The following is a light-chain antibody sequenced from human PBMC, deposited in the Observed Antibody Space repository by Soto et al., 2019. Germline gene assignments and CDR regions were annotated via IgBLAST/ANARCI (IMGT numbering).Light chain of an antibody. Sequence: QSVLTQPPSVSAAPGQKVTISCSGSSSNIGNNYVSWYQQLPGTAPKLLIYDNNKRPSGTPDRFSGSKSGTSGTLDITGLQTGDEADYYCATWDYSLTGEVFGGGTQLTVL. J-gene: IGLJ2*01. CDR3: ATWDYSLTGEV. CDR1: SSNIGNNY. V-gene: IGLV1-51*01. CDR2: DNN.